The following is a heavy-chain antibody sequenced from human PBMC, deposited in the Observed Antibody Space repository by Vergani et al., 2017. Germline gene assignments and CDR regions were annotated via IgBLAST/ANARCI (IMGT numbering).Heavy chain of an antibody. J-gene: IGHJ6*02. CDR1: GGTFSSYA. D-gene: IGHD6-19*01. V-gene: IGHV1-69*18. CDR2: IIPIFGTA. Sequence: QVQLVQSGAEVKKPGSSVKVSCKASGGTFSSYAISWVRQAPGQGLEWMGRIIPIFGTANYAQKFQGRVTITADESTSTSYMELRSLRSEDTAVYYCARDPQIDVAGIVLYYYGMDVWGQGTTVTVSS. CDR3: ARDPQIDVAGIVLYYYGMDV.